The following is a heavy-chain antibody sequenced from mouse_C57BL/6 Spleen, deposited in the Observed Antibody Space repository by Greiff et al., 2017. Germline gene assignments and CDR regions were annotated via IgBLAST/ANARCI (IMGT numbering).Heavy chain of an antibody. J-gene: IGHJ1*03. Sequence: VQLQESGAELVKPGASVKLSCKASGYTFTSYWMHWVKQRPGRGLEWIGRIDPNSGGTKYNEKFKSKATLTVDKPSSTAYMQLSSLTSEDSAVDYCARYYGSSYNWYFDVWGTGTTVTVAS. CDR1: GYTFTSYW. D-gene: IGHD1-1*01. CDR3: ARYYGSSYNWYFDV. CDR2: IDPNSGGT. V-gene: IGHV1-72*01.